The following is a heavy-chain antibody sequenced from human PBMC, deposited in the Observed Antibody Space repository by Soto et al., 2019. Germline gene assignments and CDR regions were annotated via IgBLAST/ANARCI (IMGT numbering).Heavy chain of an antibody. CDR2: IYYSGST. CDR1: GDSIKTHY. D-gene: IGHD2-2*03. CDR3: ASGWMAAFDN. Sequence: LSLTCNVTGDSIKTHYWSWIRQAPGKGLEWIGYIYYSGSTLYNPSLKRRVTISADTAKNQFSLRLTSLTAADTAVYYCASGWMAAFDNWGQGTMVTVYS. V-gene: IGHV4-59*11. J-gene: IGHJ4*02.